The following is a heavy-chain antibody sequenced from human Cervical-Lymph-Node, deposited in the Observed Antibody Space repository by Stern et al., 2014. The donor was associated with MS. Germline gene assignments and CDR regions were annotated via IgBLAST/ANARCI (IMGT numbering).Heavy chain of an antibody. CDR2: IKLDGSAT. Sequence: EVQLVESGGGLVQPGGSLRLSCAASGFTFSSYWMNWVRQAPGKGLEWVAYIKLDGSATDYVDYVKGRFTISRDNAQNQLHLQMNSLRAEDRAVYYCPRGSDTWGQGTLVTVSS. J-gene: IGHJ5*02. CDR1: GFTFSSYW. D-gene: IGHD2-15*01. V-gene: IGHV3-7*01. CDR3: PRGSDT.